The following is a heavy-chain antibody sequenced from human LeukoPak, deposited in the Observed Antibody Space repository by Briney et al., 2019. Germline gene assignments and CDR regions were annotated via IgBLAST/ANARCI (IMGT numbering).Heavy chain of an antibody. J-gene: IGHJ4*02. CDR2: IYYSGST. D-gene: IGHD6-13*01. CDR3: ARGYSCSWYGDY. V-gene: IGHV4-59*13. Sequence: SETLCLSFNVTGDSISGGYWSWIRQPPEKGLEWIGYIYYSGSTNYNPSLKSRVTISVDTSKNQFSLKLSSVTAADTAVYYCARGYSCSWYGDYWGQGALVTVSS. CDR1: GDSISGGY.